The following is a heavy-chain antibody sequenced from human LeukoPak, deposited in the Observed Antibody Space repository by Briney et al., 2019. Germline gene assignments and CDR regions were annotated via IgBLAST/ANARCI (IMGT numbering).Heavy chain of an antibody. V-gene: IGHV3-21*06. J-gene: IGHJ6*03. CDR2: ISGSGNYI. CDR1: EVTFSTYT. Sequence: GGSLRLSCAAPEVTFSTYTMTWVRQAPGKGLEWVSSISGSGNYIYYADSLKGRFTISRDNANNLLFLQMSSLRAEDTAVYFCAGLRRAYYYYMDVWGKGTTVTVSS. CDR3: AGLRRAYYYYMDV.